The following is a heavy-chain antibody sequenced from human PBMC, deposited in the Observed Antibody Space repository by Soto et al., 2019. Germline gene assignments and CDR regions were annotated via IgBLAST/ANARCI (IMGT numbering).Heavy chain of an antibody. D-gene: IGHD1-7*01. CDR1: GGSISSGGYS. CDR2: IYHIGST. J-gene: IGHJ5*02. CDR3: ARGLQDNWNYDWFDP. Sequence: PSETLSLTCAVSGGSISSGGYSWSWIRQPPGNGLEWIGYIYHIGSTYYNPSLKSRVTISVDRSKNQFSLKLSSVTAADTAVYYCARGLQDNWNYDWFDPWGPGTMVTV. V-gene: IGHV4-30-2*01.